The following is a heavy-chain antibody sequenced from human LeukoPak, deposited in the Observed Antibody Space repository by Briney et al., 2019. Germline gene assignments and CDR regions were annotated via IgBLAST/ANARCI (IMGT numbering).Heavy chain of an antibody. CDR2: ISLDGRQR. Sequence: GGSLRLSCATSGFTFTNHSMTWFPQAPGKGWEGVAAISLDGRQRFYLDSLTGRFTISRDNTNNSLHLRLNSQRAEDTSIYCCSRYLGGTASFEYWGQGTLVTVSS. D-gene: IGHD4-23*01. V-gene: IGHV3-7*05. CDR3: SRYLGGTASFEY. CDR1: GFTFTNHS. J-gene: IGHJ4*02.